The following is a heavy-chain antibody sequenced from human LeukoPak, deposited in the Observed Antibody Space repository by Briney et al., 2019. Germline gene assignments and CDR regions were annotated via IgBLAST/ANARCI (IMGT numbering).Heavy chain of an antibody. CDR2: IYSGGST. CDR1: GFTVSSNY. Sequence: GGSLRLSCAASGFTVSSNYMSWVRQAPGKGLEWVSVIYSGGSTYYADSVKGRFTISRHNSKNTLYLQMNSLRAEDTAVYYCARDSRYGTLQTDWYFDLRGRGTLVTVSS. CDR3: ARDSRYGTLQTDWYFDL. J-gene: IGHJ2*01. D-gene: IGHD1-1*01. V-gene: IGHV3-53*04.